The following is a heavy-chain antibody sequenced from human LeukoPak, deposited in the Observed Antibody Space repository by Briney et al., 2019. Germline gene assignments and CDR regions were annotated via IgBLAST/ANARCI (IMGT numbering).Heavy chain of an antibody. CDR1: GFTFSSYA. J-gene: IGHJ3*02. V-gene: IGHV3-23*01. CDR2: ISGSGGST. Sequence: GGSLRLTCAASGFTFSSYAMSWVRQAPGKGLEWVSAISGSGGSTYYADSVKGRFTISRDNSKNTLYLQMNSLRAEDTAVYYCAKVMIRIAARPDAFDIWGQGTMVTVSS. CDR3: AKVMIRIAARPDAFDI. D-gene: IGHD6-6*01.